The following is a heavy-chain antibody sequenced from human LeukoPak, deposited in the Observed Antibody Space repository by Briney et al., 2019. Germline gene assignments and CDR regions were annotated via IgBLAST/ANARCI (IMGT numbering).Heavy chain of an antibody. CDR2: VIYSGRT. Sequence: SETLSLTCTVSGGSISSYYWGWIRQPPGKGREWIGYVIYSGRTNYNPSLKSRVTISVVTSKNQFSLKLSSVTAADTAVYYCARDTHYDILTGYYYDAFDIWGQGTMVTVSS. V-gene: IGHV4-59*01. J-gene: IGHJ3*02. CDR3: ARDTHYDILTGYYYDAFDI. CDR1: GGSISSYY. D-gene: IGHD3-9*01.